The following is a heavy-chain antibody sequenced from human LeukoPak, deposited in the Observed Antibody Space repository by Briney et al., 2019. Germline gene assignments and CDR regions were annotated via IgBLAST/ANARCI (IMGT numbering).Heavy chain of an antibody. Sequence: GASVTVSFKASGGTFSNYAISWVRQAPGQGLEWMGWINPNSGGTNYAQKFQGRVTMTRDTSISTAYMELNRLGSGDTAVYYCARDLMGSSGSLWGQGTLVTVSS. V-gene: IGHV1-2*02. D-gene: IGHD3-22*01. J-gene: IGHJ4*02. CDR1: GGTFSNYA. CDR3: ARDLMGSSGSL. CDR2: INPNSGGT.